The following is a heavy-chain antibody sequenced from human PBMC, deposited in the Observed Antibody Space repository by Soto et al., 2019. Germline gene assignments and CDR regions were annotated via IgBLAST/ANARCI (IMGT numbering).Heavy chain of an antibody. Sequence: GGSLRLSCAASGFTVSSNYMSWVRQAPGKGLEWVSVIYSGGSTYYADSVKGRFTISSHNSKNTRYLQMNSLRAEDTAVYYCARSPNLVTRHNYYYYYYMDVWGKGTTVTVSS. J-gene: IGHJ6*03. CDR1: GFTVSSNY. D-gene: IGHD6-13*01. CDR2: IYSGGST. V-gene: IGHV3-53*04. CDR3: ARSPNLVTRHNYYYYYYMDV.